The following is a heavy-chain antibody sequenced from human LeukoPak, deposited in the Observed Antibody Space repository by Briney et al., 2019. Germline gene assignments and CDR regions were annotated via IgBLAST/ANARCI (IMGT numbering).Heavy chain of an antibody. V-gene: IGHV4-39*01. CDR1: GGSISSSSYY. J-gene: IGHJ4*02. CDR2: IYYSGNT. CDR3: ARGFGYSGSYLRQINFDY. D-gene: IGHD1-26*01. Sequence: SETLSLTCTVSGGSISSSSYYWGWIRQPPGKGLEWIGSIYYSGNTYYSPSLKSRVTISVDTSKNQFSLKLNSVAAADTAVYYCARGFGYSGSYLRQINFDYWGQGTLVTVSS.